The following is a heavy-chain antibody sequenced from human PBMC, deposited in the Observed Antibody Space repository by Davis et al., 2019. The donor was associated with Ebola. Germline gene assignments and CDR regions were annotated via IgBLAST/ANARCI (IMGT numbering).Heavy chain of an antibody. CDR3: AGGQWVLPEDY. CDR2: IKQDGGET. Sequence: GESLKISCAASGFAFNVYWMTWVRQAPGKGLEWVATIKQDGGETHYVDSVKGRFTISRDSTKNSLYLQMNGLRAEDTAVYYCAGGQWVLPEDYWGQGTLVTVSS. CDR1: GFAFNVYW. J-gene: IGHJ4*02. V-gene: IGHV3-7*01. D-gene: IGHD1-26*01.